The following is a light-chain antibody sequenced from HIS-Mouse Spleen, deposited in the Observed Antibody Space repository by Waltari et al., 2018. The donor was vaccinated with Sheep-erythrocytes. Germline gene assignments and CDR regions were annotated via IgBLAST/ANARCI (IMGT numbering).Light chain of an antibody. J-gene: IGLJ1*01. V-gene: IGLV2-11*01. CDR3: CSYAGSYNHV. Sequence: QSALTQPRSVSGSPGQSVTISCTGTSSDVGGYNYVSWYQQHPGKAPKLMTYDVSKRPSGVPDRFSGSKSGNTSSLTISVLQAEDEADYSCCSYAGSYNHVFATGTKVTVL. CDR2: DVS. CDR1: SSDVGGYNY.